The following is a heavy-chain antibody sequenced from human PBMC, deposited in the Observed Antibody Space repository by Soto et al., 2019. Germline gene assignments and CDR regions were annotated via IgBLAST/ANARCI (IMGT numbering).Heavy chain of an antibody. CDR1: GGTFSSYA. Sequence: ASVKVSSKAPGGTFSSYAISWVRHAPGQGLEWMGGIIPIFGTANYAQKFQGRVTITADESTSTAYMELSSLRSEDTAVYYCASDAKIRYYYYGMDVWGQGTTVTVS. CDR3: ASDAKIRYYYYGMDV. D-gene: IGHD2-15*01. J-gene: IGHJ6*02. V-gene: IGHV1-69*13. CDR2: IIPIFGTA.